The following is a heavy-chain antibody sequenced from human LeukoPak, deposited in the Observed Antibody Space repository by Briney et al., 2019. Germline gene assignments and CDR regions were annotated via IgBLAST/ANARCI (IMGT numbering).Heavy chain of an antibody. J-gene: IGHJ5*02. V-gene: IGHV3-21*01. Sequence: GGSLRLSCAASGFTFSSYAMSWVRQAPGKGLEWVSIISRASESIFYADSVKGRFTISRDNAKNSLYLQMNGLRAEDTAVYYCARGATDVTRWFDPWGQGTRVTVSS. D-gene: IGHD1-1*01. CDR3: ARGATDVTRWFDP. CDR1: GFTFSSYA. CDR2: ISRASESI.